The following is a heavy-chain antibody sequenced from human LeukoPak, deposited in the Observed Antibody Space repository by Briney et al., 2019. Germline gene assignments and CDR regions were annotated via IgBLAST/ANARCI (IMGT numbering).Heavy chain of an antibody. CDR2: ISYDGSNK. J-gene: IGHJ4*02. D-gene: IGHD4-17*01. CDR3: AREDSSDGDPLPPFDS. CDR1: GFTFSSYA. Sequence: PGRSLRLSCAASGFTFSSYAMHWVRQAPGKGLEWVAVISYDGSNKYYADSVKGRFTISRDNSKNTLYLQMNSLRAEDTAVYYCAREDSSDGDPLPPFDSWGQGTLVTVSS. V-gene: IGHV3-30-3*01.